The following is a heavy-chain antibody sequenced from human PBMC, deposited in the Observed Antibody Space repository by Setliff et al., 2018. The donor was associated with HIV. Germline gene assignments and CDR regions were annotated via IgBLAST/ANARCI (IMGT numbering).Heavy chain of an antibody. D-gene: IGHD3-3*01. CDR2: ITHRGST. J-gene: IGHJ5*02. CDR1: GGSFSDFY. V-gene: IGHV4-34*01. Sequence: SETLSLTCVVYGGSFSDFYWVWVRQPPSKGLEWIGEITHRGSTTYNPTLQSRVAISVDTSRRQFTLKLSSVTAADTAAYYCARQRGGRVTIFGVSGGWFDPWGQGTLVTVSS. CDR3: ARQRGGRVTIFGVSGGWFDP.